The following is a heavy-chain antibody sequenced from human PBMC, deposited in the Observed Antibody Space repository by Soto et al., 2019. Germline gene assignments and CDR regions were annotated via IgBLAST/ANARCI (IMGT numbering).Heavy chain of an antibody. Sequence: QVQLVQSGAEVKKPGASVKVSCKASGYTFTNYAMHWVRQAPGQRPEWMGWINGGNGNTKYSQKFQGRVTITRDTSASTSFMELSSLRSEDTAAYYCARDLGSGSGSYYNWFDPWGQGTLVTVSS. D-gene: IGHD3-10*01. CDR3: ARDLGSGSGSYYNWFDP. J-gene: IGHJ5*02. V-gene: IGHV1-3*01. CDR2: INGGNGNT. CDR1: GYTFTNYA.